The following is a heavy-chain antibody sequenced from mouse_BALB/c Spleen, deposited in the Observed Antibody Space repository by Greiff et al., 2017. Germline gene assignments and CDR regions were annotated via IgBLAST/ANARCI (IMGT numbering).Heavy chain of an antibody. Sequence: EVMLVESGGGLVQPGGSRKLSCAASGFTFSSFGMHWVRQAPEKGLEWVAYISSGSSTIYYADTVKGRFTISRDNPKNTLFLQMTSLRSEDTAMYYCSRSGDYGSGPFAYWGQGTLVTVSA. CDR1: GFTFSSFG. D-gene: IGHD1-1*01. V-gene: IGHV5-17*02. CDR2: ISSGSSTI. J-gene: IGHJ3*01. CDR3: SRSGDYGSGPFAY.